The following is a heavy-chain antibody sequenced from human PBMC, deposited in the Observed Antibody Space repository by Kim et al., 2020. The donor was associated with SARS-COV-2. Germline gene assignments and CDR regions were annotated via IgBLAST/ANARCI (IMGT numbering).Heavy chain of an antibody. J-gene: IGHJ4*02. Sequence: YSADVKRRISISRNDSKNTLYLQMNRLNTEDTAVYYCTTYYKAYDHYFDYWGQGTLVTVSS. D-gene: IGHD5-12*01. V-gene: IGHV3-15*01. CDR3: TTYYKAYDHYFDY.